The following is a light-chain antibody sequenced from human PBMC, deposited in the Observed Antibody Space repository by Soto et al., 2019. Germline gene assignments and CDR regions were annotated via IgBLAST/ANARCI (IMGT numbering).Light chain of an antibody. CDR3: VSYGANYYV. CDR2: DVS. J-gene: IGLJ1*01. V-gene: IGLV2-11*01. CDR1: TSDVGTDYY. Sequence: QSVLTQPRSVFGSPGQSVTISCSGTTSDVGTDYYVSLYQQPPGEAPNLMIFDVSERPSGVPDRFSGSKSGHPASLPFSGLQAGDDADYYCVSYGANYYVFGTGTKVTVL.